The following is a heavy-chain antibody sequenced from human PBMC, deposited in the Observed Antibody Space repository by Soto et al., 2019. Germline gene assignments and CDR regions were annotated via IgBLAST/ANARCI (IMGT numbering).Heavy chain of an antibody. CDR3: ARRSSGWYFDY. Sequence: EVQLLESGGGLVQPGGSLRLSCAASGFTFSSYAMSWVRQAPGKGLEWVSAISGSGGSTYYADSVKGRFTISRDNSKNTLYLQMNGLRAVDTAVYYCARRSSGWYFDYWGQGTLVTVSS. V-gene: IGHV3-23*01. J-gene: IGHJ4*02. CDR1: GFTFSSYA. D-gene: IGHD6-19*01. CDR2: ISGSGGST.